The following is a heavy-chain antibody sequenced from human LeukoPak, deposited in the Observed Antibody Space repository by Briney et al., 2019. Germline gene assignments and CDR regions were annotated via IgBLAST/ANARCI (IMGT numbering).Heavy chain of an antibody. D-gene: IGHD6-6*01. CDR2: IYHSGST. J-gene: IGHJ6*03. CDR1: GYSISSGYY. V-gene: IGHV4-38-2*02. Sequence: PSETLSLTCTVSGYSISSGYYWGWIRQPPGKGLEWIGSIYHSGSTYYNPSLKSRVTISVDTSKNQFSLKLSSVTAADTAVYYCARALGSSVTHYYMDVWGKGTTVTVSS. CDR3: ARALGSSVTHYYMDV.